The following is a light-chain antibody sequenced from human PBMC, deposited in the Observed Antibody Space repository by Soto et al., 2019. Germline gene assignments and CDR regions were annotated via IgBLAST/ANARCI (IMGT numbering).Light chain of an antibody. CDR3: QHYDHLPPLS. CDR2: DAS. V-gene: IGKV1-33*01. Sequence: DIQMTQSPSSLSASVGDRVTITCQASQDIRNYLNCYQQKPGKAPNLLIYDASNLRAGVPSRFSRSGSGTLFTFTISSLQPEDIATYYCQHYDHLPPLSFGGGTKVEIK. J-gene: IGKJ4*01. CDR1: QDIRNY.